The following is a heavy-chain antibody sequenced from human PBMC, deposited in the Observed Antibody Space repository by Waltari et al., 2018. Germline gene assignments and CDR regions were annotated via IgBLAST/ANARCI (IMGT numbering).Heavy chain of an antibody. Sequence: EGQLVESGGGLVKPGGSLRLSCAASGLSFGTYNMNWVRQAPGKRLDWVSYISSSSAYIYYADSVKGRFAISRDNAKNLLFLQMNSLRADDTAVYYCVRENCSVTSCFKHFDYWGRGILVTVSS. D-gene: IGHD2-2*01. CDR3: VRENCSVTSCFKHFDY. CDR1: GLSFGTYN. CDR2: ISSSSAYI. J-gene: IGHJ4*02. V-gene: IGHV3-21*01.